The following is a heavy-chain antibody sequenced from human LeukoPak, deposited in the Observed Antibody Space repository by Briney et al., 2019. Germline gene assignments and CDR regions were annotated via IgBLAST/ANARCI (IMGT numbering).Heavy chain of an antibody. V-gene: IGHV1-69*06. D-gene: IGHD6-13*01. CDR2: IIPIFGTA. Sequence: SVKVSCKASGGTFSSYAISWVRQAPGQGLEWMGGIIPIFGTANYAQKFQGRVTITADRFTSTAYMEVSSLRSEDTAVYYCARPVGIAAATSWYFDLWGRGTLVTVSS. J-gene: IGHJ2*01. CDR1: GGTFSSYA. CDR3: ARPVGIAAATSWYFDL.